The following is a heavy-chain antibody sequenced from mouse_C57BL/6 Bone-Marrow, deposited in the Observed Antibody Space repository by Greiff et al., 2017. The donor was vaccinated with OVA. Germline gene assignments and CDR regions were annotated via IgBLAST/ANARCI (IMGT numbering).Heavy chain of an antibody. Sequence: EVQLQQSGPELVKPGASVKMSCKASGYTFTDYNMHWVKQSHGKSLEWIGYINPNNGGTSYNQKFKGKATLTVNKSSSTAYMELRSLTSEDSAVYYCARGEYYGSNAFAYWGQGTLVTVSA. J-gene: IGHJ3*01. V-gene: IGHV1-22*01. CDR2: INPNNGGT. CDR1: GYTFTDYN. D-gene: IGHD1-1*01. CDR3: ARGEYYGSNAFAY.